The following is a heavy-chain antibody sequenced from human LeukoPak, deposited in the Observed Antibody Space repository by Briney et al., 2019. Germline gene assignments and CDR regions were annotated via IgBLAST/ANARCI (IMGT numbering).Heavy chain of an antibody. CDR1: GYSFTSYW. D-gene: IGHD3-22*01. CDR3: ATTLYYYDSSPFDI. V-gene: IGHV5-51*01. CDR2: IYPGDSDT. J-gene: IGHJ3*02. Sequence: GESLKISCKGSGYSFTSYWIGWVRQMPGKGLEWMGIIYPGDSDTTYSPSFQGQVNFSADKSISTAYLQWSSLKASDTAMYYCATTLYYYDSSPFDIWGQGTMVTVSS.